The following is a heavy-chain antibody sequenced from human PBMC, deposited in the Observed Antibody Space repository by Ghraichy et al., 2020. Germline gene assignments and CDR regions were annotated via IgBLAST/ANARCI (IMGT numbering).Heavy chain of an antibody. J-gene: IGHJ6*02. CDR2: IYHSGST. V-gene: IGHV4-4*02. Sequence: SETLSLTCAVSGGSISSSNWWSWVRQPPGKGLEWIGEIYHSGSTNYNPSLKSRVTISVDKSKNQFSLKLSSVTAADTAVYYCARVVVVPAAFYYGMDVWGQGTTVTVSS. CDR1: GGSISSSNW. CDR3: ARVVVVPAAFYYGMDV. D-gene: IGHD2-2*01.